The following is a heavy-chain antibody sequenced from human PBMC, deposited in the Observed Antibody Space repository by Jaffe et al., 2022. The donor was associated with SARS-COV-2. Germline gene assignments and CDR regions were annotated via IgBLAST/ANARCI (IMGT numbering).Heavy chain of an antibody. Sequence: EVQLVESGGGLIQPGGSLRLSCAASGFTVSSNYMSWVRQAPGKGLEWVSVIYSGGSTYYADSVKGRFTISRDNSKNTLYLQMNSLRAEDTAVYYCATIPTGGYSYGLDYWGQGTLVTVSS. D-gene: IGHD5-18*01. CDR2: IYSGGST. CDR1: GFTVSSNY. J-gene: IGHJ4*02. V-gene: IGHV3-53*01. CDR3: ATIPTGGYSYGLDY.